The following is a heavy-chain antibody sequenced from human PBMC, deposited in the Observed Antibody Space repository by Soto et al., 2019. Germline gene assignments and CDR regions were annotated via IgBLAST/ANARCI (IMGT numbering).Heavy chain of an antibody. Sequence: QVQLQQWGAGLLKPSETLSLTCAVYGGSFSGYYWTWIRQPPGKGLEWIGEINHSGSTNYNPSLKSRVSISADRSKNQFSLKLNSVTPADTAVYYCARSGSGYTSPCFGLWGRGTLVSVSS. CDR3: ARSGSGYTSPCFGL. CDR1: GGSFSGYY. CDR2: INHSGST. D-gene: IGHD5-18*01. J-gene: IGHJ2*01. V-gene: IGHV4-34*01.